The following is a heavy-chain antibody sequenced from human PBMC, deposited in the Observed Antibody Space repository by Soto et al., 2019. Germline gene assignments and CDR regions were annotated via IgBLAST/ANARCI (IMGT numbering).Heavy chain of an antibody. CDR1: GGSISSSSYY. J-gene: IGHJ4*02. CDR2: IYYSGST. D-gene: IGHD6-19*01. Sequence: SETLSLTCTVSGGSISSSSYYWGWIRQPPGKGLEWIGSIYYSGSTYYNPSLKSRVTISVDTSKNQFSLKLSSVTAADTAVYYCARHRAGIAVAGTRGNIDYWGQGTLVTVSS. CDR3: ARHRAGIAVAGTRGNIDY. V-gene: IGHV4-39*01.